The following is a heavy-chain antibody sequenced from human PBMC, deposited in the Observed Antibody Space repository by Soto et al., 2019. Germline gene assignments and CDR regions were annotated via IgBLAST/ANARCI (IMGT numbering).Heavy chain of an antibody. CDR1: GFSVSSSVEG. D-gene: IGHD2-8*02. CDR2: IYWDDDK. CDR3: AHIDPKIVTAGVHGGCDF. V-gene: IGHV2-5*02. J-gene: IGHJ4*02. Sequence: QITLKESGPTLVKPTQTLTLTCTVSGFSVSSSVEGVGWIRQPPGKALEWLSLIYWDDDKGYSPSLKSRLTITKDTSRNQVVLTLTNMDPVDTATYYCAHIDPKIVTAGVHGGCDFWGQGTLVTVSS.